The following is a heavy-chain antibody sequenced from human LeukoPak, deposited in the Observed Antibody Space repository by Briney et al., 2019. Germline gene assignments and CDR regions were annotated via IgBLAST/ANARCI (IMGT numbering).Heavy chain of an antibody. CDR3: ARGVRGATYHPYYYYYYMDV. V-gene: IGHV1-18*01. D-gene: IGHD3-10*01. J-gene: IGHJ6*03. CDR2: ISAYNGNT. Sequence: ASVKVSCKASGYTFTSYGISWVRQAPGQGLEWMGWISAYNGNTNYAQKLQGRVTMTTDTSTSTAYMELRSLRSDDTAVYYCARGVRGATYHPYYYYYYMDVWGKGTTVTISS. CDR1: GYTFTSYG.